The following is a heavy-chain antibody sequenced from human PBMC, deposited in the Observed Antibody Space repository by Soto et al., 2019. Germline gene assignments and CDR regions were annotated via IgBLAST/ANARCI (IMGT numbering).Heavy chain of an antibody. Sequence: QVQLQESGPGLVKPSQTLSLTCTVSGGSISSGGYYWSWIRQHPGKGLEWIGYIYYSGSTYYNPYLTSRVTISVDTSKNQFSLKLSSVTAADTAVYYCARDSPPSTYYDFWSGSAPGGYGMDVWGQGTTVTVSS. D-gene: IGHD3-3*01. J-gene: IGHJ6*02. V-gene: IGHV4-31*03. CDR2: IYYSGST. CDR1: GGSISSGGYY. CDR3: ARDSPPSTYYDFWSGSAPGGYGMDV.